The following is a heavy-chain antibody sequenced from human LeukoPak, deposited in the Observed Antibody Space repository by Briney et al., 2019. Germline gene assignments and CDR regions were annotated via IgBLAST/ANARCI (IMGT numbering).Heavy chain of an antibody. CDR1: GGSISSGGYS. CDR2: IYYSGST. CDR3: ARVSSQTFDY. J-gene: IGHJ4*02. Sequence: PSETLSLTCTVSGGSISSGGYSWSWIRQHPGKGLEWIGYIYYSGSTYYNPSLKSRFTISLDTSKNQFSLKLSSVTAADTAVYYCARVSSQTFDYWGQGTLVTVSS. V-gene: IGHV4-31*03.